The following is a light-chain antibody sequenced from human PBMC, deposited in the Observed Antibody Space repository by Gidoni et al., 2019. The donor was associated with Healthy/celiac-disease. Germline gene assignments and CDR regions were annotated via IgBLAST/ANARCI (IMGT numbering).Light chain of an antibody. CDR1: QSVSSN. CDR2: CAS. Sequence: ELVMTQSPATPSVPPGERATLSCRASQSVSSNLAWYQPKPGQAPRLLIYCASTRATGIPARFSGSGSGTEFTLTISSLQSEDFVGYYCQQHNNRPPWTFGQGTKVEIK. J-gene: IGKJ1*01. CDR3: QQHNNRPPWT. V-gene: IGKV3-15*01.